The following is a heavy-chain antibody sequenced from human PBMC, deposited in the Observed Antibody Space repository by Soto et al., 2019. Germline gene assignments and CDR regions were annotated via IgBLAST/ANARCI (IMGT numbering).Heavy chain of an antibody. V-gene: IGHV4-39*01. J-gene: IGHJ6*02. CDR3: VRQSEYYYATGRAAPLYGLDV. Sequence: QLQLQESGPGLVMPSETLSLTCTVSGGSISITSYYWGWIRQPPGKVLEWIGNIYYSGSTYHNPSLTSRVTVSVDTTKNQFYLKVSSVTAADTAMYYCVRQSEYYYATGRAAPLYGLDVWGQGTTVTVS. D-gene: IGHD3-10*01. CDR2: IYYSGST. CDR1: GGSISITSYY.